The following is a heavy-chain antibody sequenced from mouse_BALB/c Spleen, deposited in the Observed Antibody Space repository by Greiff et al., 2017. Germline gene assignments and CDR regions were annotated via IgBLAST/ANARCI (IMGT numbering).Heavy chain of an antibody. V-gene: IGHV1-80*01. Sequence: QVQLKQSGAELVRPGSSVKISCKASGYAFSSYWMNWVKQRPGQGLEWIGQIYPGDGDTNYNGKFKGKATLTADKSSSTAYMQLSSLTSEDSAVYFCARGDGVFYFDYWGQGTTLTVSS. CDR3: ARGDGVFYFDY. CDR1: GYAFSSYW. J-gene: IGHJ2*01. CDR2: IYPGDGDT. D-gene: IGHD2-3*01.